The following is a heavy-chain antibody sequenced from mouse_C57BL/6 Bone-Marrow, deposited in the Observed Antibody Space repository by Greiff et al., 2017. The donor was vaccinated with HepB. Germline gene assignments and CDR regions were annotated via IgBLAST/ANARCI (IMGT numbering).Heavy chain of an antibody. Sequence: QVQLQQPGAELVKPGASVKLSCKASGYTFTSYWMHWVKQRPGQGLEWIGMIHPNSGSTNYNEKFKSKATLTVDKSSSTAYMQLSSLTSADSAVYYCARSAYYSNHYAMDYWGQGTSVTVSS. J-gene: IGHJ4*01. D-gene: IGHD2-5*01. CDR2: IHPNSGST. CDR3: ARSAYYSNHYAMDY. CDR1: GYTFTSYW. V-gene: IGHV1-64*01.